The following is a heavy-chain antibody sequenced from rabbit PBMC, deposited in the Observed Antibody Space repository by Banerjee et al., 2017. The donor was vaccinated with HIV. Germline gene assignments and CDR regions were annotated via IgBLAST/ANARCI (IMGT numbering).Heavy chain of an antibody. CDR2: IYTGNGTP. D-gene: IGHD8-1*01. V-gene: IGHV1S45*01. CDR3: ARAGSSYATGAFDP. J-gene: IGHJ2*01. Sequence: QEQLVESGGGLVQPEGSLTLTCKASGFTLSSSYWICWVRQAPGKGLEWIGCIYTGNGTPYYASWAKGRFTISKTSSTTVTLQMTSLTAADTATYFCARAGSSYATGAFDPWGPGTLVTVS. CDR1: GFTLSSSYW.